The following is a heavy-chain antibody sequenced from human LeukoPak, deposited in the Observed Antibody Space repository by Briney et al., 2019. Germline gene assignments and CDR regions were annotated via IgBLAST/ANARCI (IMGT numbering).Heavy chain of an antibody. V-gene: IGHV4-4*07. J-gene: IGHJ3*02. CDR3: ARDLGDGVIVATTPADAFDI. CDR2: IYTSGST. CDR1: GGSISSYY. D-gene: IGHD5-12*01. Sequence: SETLSLTCTVSGGSISSYYWSWIRQPAGKGLEWIGRIYTSGSTNYNPSLKSRVTMSVDTSKNQFSLKLSSVTAADTAVYYCARDLGDGVIVATTPADAFDIWGQGTMVTVSS.